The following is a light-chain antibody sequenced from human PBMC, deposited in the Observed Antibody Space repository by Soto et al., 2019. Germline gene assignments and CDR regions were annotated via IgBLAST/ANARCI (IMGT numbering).Light chain of an antibody. CDR3: QQSYSLPRT. CDR1: QIITTS. J-gene: IGKJ1*01. CDR2: GAS. Sequence: DIQMTQSPSSLSASIGDTVTISCRSSQIITTSVNWYQQKSGRPPALLIYGASALQIGVPHRFSASGSGTDFTLTITGLQHEDFATYYCQQSYSLPRTFGQGTKVDIK. V-gene: IGKV1-39*01.